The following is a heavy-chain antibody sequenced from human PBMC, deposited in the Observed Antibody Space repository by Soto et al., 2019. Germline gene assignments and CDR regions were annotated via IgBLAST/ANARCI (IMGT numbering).Heavy chain of an antibody. Sequence: GGSLRLSCAASGFTFSSYAMHWVRQAPGKGLEWVAVISYDGSNKYYADSVKGRFTISRDNSKNTLYLQMNSLRAEDTAVYYCARFITMIVVVIYSLLRYFDYWGQGTLVTVSS. CDR3: ARFITMIVVVIYSLLRYFDY. V-gene: IGHV3-30-3*01. D-gene: IGHD3-22*01. CDR2: ISYDGSNK. CDR1: GFTFSSYA. J-gene: IGHJ4*02.